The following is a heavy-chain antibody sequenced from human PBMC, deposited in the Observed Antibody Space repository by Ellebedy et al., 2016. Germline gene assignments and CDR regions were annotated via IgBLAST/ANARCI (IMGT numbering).Heavy chain of an antibody. J-gene: IGHJ4*02. CDR1: GFSLSTSGVA. D-gene: IGHD4-17*01. CDR3: AHRTTVTSVDY. CDR2: IYGNDDK. V-gene: IGHV2-5*01. Sequence: SGPTLVKPTQTLTLTCTFSGFSLSTSGVAVGWIRQPPGKALEWLAVIYGNDDKRYSPSLRSRLTITKDTSKNQVVLTMTNMDPVDTATYFCAHRTTVTSVDYWGQGTLVTVSS.